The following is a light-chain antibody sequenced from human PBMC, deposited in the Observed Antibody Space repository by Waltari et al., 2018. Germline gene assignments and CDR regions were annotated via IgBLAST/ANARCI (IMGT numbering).Light chain of an antibody. CDR1: QGISSY. Sequence: AIRITQSPSSLSASTGDRVTITCRASQGISSYLAWYQQKPGTAPKVLIYAASTLQSGVPSRFSGSVSGTDFTLTISCLQSEDFAIYYCQQYYSNPATFGQGTKVEIK. V-gene: IGKV1-8*01. J-gene: IGKJ1*01. CDR3: QQYYSNPAT. CDR2: AAS.